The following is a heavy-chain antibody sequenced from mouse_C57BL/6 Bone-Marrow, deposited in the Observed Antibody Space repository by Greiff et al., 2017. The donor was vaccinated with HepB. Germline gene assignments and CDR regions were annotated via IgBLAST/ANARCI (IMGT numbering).Heavy chain of an antibody. CDR2: ISNLAYSI. Sequence: EVKLMESGGGLVQPGGSLKLSCAASGFTFSDYGMAWVRQAPRKGPEWVAFISNLAYSIYYADTVTGRFTISSENAKNTLYLEMSSLRSEDTAMYYCARQGAYYSNLYAMDYWGQGTSVTVSS. CDR1: GFTFSDYG. V-gene: IGHV5-15*01. J-gene: IGHJ4*01. D-gene: IGHD2-5*01. CDR3: ARQGAYYSNLYAMDY.